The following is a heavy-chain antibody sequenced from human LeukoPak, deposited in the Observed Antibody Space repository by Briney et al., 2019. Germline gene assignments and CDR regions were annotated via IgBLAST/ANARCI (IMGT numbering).Heavy chain of an antibody. CDR2: FDPEDGET. CDR3: ATVQRGTTVTTYNWFDP. Sequence: ASVKVSCKVSGYTLTELSMHWVRQAPGKGLEWMGGFDPEDGETIYAQKFQGRVTMTEDTSTDTAYMELSSLRSEDTAVYYCATVQRGTTVTTYNWFDPWGQGTLVTVSS. J-gene: IGHJ5*02. D-gene: IGHD4-17*01. CDR1: GYTLTELS. V-gene: IGHV1-24*01.